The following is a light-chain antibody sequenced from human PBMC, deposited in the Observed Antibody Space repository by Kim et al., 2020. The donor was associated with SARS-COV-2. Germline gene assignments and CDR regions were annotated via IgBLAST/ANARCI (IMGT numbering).Light chain of an antibody. CDR1: KLGDKY. CDR2: QDN. J-gene: IGLJ1*01. V-gene: IGLV3-1*01. CDR3: QAWDSSTHNYV. Sequence: PGQTASITCSGYKLGDKYVSWYQQKPGQSPVVVIYQDNQRPSGLPQRFSGSNSGNTATLTISGTQAMDEADYYCQAWDSSTHNYVFGAGTKVTVL.